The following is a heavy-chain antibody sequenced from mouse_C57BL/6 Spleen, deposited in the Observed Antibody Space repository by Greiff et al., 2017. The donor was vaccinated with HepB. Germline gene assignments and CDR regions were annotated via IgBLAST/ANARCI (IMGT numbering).Heavy chain of an antibody. Sequence: EVKLQESGPGLVKPSQSLSLTCSVTGYSITSGYYWNWIRQFPGNKLEWMGYISYDGSNNYNPSLKNRISITRDTSKNQFFLKLNSVTTEDTATYYCARDEGYWGQGTLVTVSA. CDR1: GYSITSGYY. J-gene: IGHJ3*01. V-gene: IGHV3-6*01. CDR3: ARDEGY. CDR2: ISYDGSN.